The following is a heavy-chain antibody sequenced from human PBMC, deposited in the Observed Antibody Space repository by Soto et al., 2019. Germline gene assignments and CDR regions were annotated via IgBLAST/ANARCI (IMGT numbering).Heavy chain of an antibody. V-gene: IGHV3-15*01. D-gene: IGHD3-9*01. CDR2: IKSNTEGGTT. J-gene: IGHJ4*02. CDR1: GFTLSNAW. CDR3: TTDGYFDWLPVGAY. Sequence: LRLSCAAPGFTLSNAWKSWVRQAPGNELEWVGRIKSNTEGGTTDYAEPVKGRFTISRDDSKNTLYLQMNSLKTEDTAVYYCTTDGYFDWLPVGAYWGQGTLVTVSS.